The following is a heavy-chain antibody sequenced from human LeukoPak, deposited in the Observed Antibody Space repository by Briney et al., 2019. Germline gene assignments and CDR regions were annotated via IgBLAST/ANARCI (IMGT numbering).Heavy chain of an antibody. J-gene: IGHJ6*02. Sequence: ALVKVSCKASGGTFSSYAISWVRQAPGQGLEWMGRIIPILGIANYAQKFQGRVTITADKSTSTAYMELSSLRSEDTAVYYCARDLGGSLLFLYYGMDVWGQGTTVTVSS. CDR3: ARDLGGSLLFLYYGMDV. CDR1: GGTFSSYA. V-gene: IGHV1-69*04. CDR2: IIPILGIA. D-gene: IGHD2-15*01.